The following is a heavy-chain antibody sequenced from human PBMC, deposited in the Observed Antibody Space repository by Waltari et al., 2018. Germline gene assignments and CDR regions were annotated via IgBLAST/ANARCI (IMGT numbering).Heavy chain of an antibody. CDR1: GYTFTGYY. Sequence: QVQLVQSGAEVKKPGASVKVSCKASGYTFTGYYMHWVRQAPGQGLEWMGWINPNSGGTNYAQKFQGRVTMTRDTSISTAYMELSRLRSDDTAVYYCARVIALYDFWSGSLGFDAFDIWGQGTMVTVSS. CDR2: INPNSGGT. D-gene: IGHD3-3*01. J-gene: IGHJ3*02. V-gene: IGHV1-2*02. CDR3: ARVIALYDFWSGSLGFDAFDI.